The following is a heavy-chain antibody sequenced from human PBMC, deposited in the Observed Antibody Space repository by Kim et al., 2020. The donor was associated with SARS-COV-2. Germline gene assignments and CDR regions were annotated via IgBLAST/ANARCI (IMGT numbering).Heavy chain of an antibody. J-gene: IGHJ4*02. Sequence: KYYADSVKGRLTISRDNSKNTLYLQMNSLRAEDTAVYYCARWGGFGDFDYWGQGTLVTVSS. D-gene: IGHD3-10*01. CDR3: ARWGGFGDFDY. CDR2: K. V-gene: IGHV3-33*01.